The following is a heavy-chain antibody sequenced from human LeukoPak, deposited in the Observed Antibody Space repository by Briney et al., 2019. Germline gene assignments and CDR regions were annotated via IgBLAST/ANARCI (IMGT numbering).Heavy chain of an antibody. V-gene: IGHV4-59*01. Sequence: PSETLSLTCTVSGGSISNYYWSWIRQPPGKGLEWIGYISHSGSTNYSPSLKSRVTISLDTSKNQFSLKLSSVTAADTAVYYCARGNLWFGELFPIRFEYWGQGTLVTVSS. CDR3: ARGNLWFGELFPIRFEY. CDR2: ISHSGST. J-gene: IGHJ4*02. D-gene: IGHD3-10*01. CDR1: GGSISNYY.